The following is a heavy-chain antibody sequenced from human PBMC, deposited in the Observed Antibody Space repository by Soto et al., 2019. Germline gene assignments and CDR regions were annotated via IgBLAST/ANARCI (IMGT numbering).Heavy chain of an antibody. J-gene: IGHJ6*02. V-gene: IGHV3-33*01. D-gene: IGHD2-2*01. CDR1: GFTFSSYG. CDR3: AREGGIVVVPAAIYGMDV. CDR2: IWYDGSNK. Sequence: PGGSLRLSCAASGFTFSSYGMHWVRQAPGKGLEWVAVIWYDGSNKYYADSVKGRFTISRDNSKNTLYLQMNSLRAEDTAAYYCAREGGIVVVPAAIYGMDVWGQGTTVTVSS.